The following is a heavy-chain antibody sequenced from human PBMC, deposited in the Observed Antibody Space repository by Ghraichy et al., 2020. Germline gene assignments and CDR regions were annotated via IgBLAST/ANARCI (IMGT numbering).Heavy chain of an antibody. D-gene: IGHD3-3*01. J-gene: IGHJ6*03. V-gene: IGHV4-59*08. CDR1: GGSISSYY. Sequence: SETLSLTCTVSGGSISSYYWSWIRQPPGKGLEWIGYIYYSGSTNYNPSLKSRVTMSVDTSKNQFSLKLSSVTAADTAVYYCARWSGPNYYYYYMDVWGKGSTVTVSS. CDR2: IYYSGST. CDR3: ARWSGPNYYYYYMDV.